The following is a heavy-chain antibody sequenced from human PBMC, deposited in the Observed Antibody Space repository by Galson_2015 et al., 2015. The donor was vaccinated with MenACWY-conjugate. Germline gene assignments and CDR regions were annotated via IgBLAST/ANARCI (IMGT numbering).Heavy chain of an antibody. Sequence: SLRLSCAASGFTFSSYGMHWVRQAPGKGLEWVAFIRYDGSNKYYADSVKGRFTISRDNSKNTLYLQMNSLRAEDTAVYYCAKDPYYYDSSGLGPWGQGTLVTVSS. J-gene: IGHJ5*02. CDR3: AKDPYYYDSSGLGP. CDR2: IRYDGSNK. V-gene: IGHV3-30*02. D-gene: IGHD3-22*01. CDR1: GFTFSSYG.